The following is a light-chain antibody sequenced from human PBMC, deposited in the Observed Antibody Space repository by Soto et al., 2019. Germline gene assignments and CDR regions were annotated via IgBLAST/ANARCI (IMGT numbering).Light chain of an antibody. J-gene: IGKJ1*01. CDR1: QTVSSSF. CDR3: QQYVASPWT. V-gene: IGKV3-20*01. CDR2: GAS. Sequence: EIVLTQSPVTLCLSPGERATLSCRASQTVSSSFLAWYQQKRGQAPRLLIYGASYRAPGVPDRLSGGGSGTDITLTISRLEPEDFAVYYCQQYVASPWTFGQGTKVEIK.